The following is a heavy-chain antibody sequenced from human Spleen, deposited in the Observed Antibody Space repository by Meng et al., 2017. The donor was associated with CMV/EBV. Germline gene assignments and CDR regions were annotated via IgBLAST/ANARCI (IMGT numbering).Heavy chain of an antibody. J-gene: IGHJ4*02. Sequence: GESLKISCAASGFTFSSYAMHWVRQAPGKGLEWVAVISYDGSNKYYADSVKGRFTISRDNSKNTPYLQMNSLRAEDTAVYYCARDLRAGDTEVYWGQGTLVTVSS. CDR3: ARDLRAGDTEVY. CDR2: ISYDGSNK. V-gene: IGHV3-30-3*01. CDR1: GFTFSSYA. D-gene: IGHD5-18*01.